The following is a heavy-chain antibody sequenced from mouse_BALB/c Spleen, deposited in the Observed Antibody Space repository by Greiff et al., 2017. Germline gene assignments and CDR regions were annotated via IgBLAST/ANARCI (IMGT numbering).Heavy chain of an antibody. J-gene: IGHJ3*01. V-gene: IGHV14-3*02. CDR2: IDPANGNT. CDR1: GFNIKDTY. D-gene: IGHD1-2*01. Sequence: VQLQQSGAELVKPGASVKLSCTASGFNIKDTYMHWVKQRPEQGLEWIGRIDPANGNTKYDPKFQGKATITADTSSNTAYLQLSSLTSEDTAVYYCAPSLLRLLFAYWGQGTLVTVSA. CDR3: APSLLRLLFAY.